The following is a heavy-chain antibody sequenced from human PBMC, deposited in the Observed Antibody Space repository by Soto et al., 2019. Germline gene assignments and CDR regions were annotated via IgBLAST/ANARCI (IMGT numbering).Heavy chain of an antibody. V-gene: IGHV3-7*01. CDR2: IKEAGSEK. D-gene: IGHD5-12*01. CDR1: GFTFSSYW. CDR3: ARGGGRDGYNCGY. Sequence: GGSLRLSCAASGFTFSSYWMSWVRQAPGKGLEWVANIKEAGSEKYYVDSVKGRFTISRDNAKNSLYLQMNSLRAEDTAVYYCARGGGRDGYNCGYWGQGTLVTVSS. J-gene: IGHJ4*02.